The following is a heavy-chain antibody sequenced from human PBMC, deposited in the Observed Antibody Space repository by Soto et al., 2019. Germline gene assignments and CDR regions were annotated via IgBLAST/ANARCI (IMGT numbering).Heavy chain of an antibody. CDR1: GFTFSSYG. CDR3: ARDHFDWNYVQLIRPGYPYGMDV. Sequence: GGSLRLSCAASGFTFSSYGMHWVHQAPGKGLEWVAVIWYDGSNKYYADSVEGRFTISRDNSKNTLYLQMNSLRAEDTAVYYCARDHFDWNYVQLIRPGYPYGMDVWGQGTTVTVSS. J-gene: IGHJ6*02. D-gene: IGHD1-7*01. V-gene: IGHV3-33*01. CDR2: IWYDGSNK.